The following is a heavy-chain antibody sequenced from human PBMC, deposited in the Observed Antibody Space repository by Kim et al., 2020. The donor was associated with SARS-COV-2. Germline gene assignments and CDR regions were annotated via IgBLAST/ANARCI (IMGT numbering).Heavy chain of an antibody. D-gene: IGHD3-22*01. CDR2: ISAYNGNT. Sequence: ASVKVSRKASGYTFTSYGISWVRQAPGQGLEWMGWISAYNGNTNYAQKLQGRVTMTTDTSTSTAYMELRSLRSDDTAVYYCARDPVPNAYYYDSSGDNDENFDYGGQGTLVTVSS. V-gene: IGHV1-18*01. CDR3: ARDPVPNAYYYDSSGDNDENFDY. J-gene: IGHJ4*02. CDR1: GYTFTSYG.